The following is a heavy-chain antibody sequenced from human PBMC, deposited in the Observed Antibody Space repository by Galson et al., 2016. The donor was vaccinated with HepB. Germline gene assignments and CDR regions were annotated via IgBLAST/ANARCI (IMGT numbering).Heavy chain of an antibody. V-gene: IGHV3-23*01. CDR3: ARGSGVWGSYPFDI. Sequence: SLRLSCAASGFTFSSHAMTWVRQAPGKGLEWVSSLSGGGGTTYSADSGEGRFTISRDNSKNTLYLQMSSLRAEDTAVYFCARGSGVWGSYPFDIWGQGTLVAVSS. D-gene: IGHD3-16*02. J-gene: IGHJ3*02. CDR1: GFTFSSHA. CDR2: LSGGGGTT.